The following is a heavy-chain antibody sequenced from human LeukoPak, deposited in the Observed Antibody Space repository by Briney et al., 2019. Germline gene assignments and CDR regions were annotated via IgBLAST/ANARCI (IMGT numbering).Heavy chain of an antibody. Sequence: SETLSLTCTVSGGSISSYYWSWIRQPAGKGLEWIGRIYTSGSTNYNPSLKSRVTMSVDTSKNQFSLKLSSVTAADTAVYYCARAYYDFWSGHNWFDPWGQGTLVTVSS. CDR1: GGSISSYY. J-gene: IGHJ5*02. D-gene: IGHD3-3*01. CDR2: IYTSGST. V-gene: IGHV4-4*07. CDR3: ARAYYDFWSGHNWFDP.